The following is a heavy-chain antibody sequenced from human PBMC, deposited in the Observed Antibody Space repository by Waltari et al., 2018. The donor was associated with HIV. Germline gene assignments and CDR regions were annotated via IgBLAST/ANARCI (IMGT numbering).Heavy chain of an antibody. CDR2: IGGSGTTT. CDR1: GFSFSDSY. V-gene: IGHV3-11*01. D-gene: IGHD1-1*01. J-gene: IGHJ5*02. Sequence: QVQLAESGGGLVKPGGSLRLSCAASGFSFSDSYMSWIRQAPGRGLEWVSYIGGSGTTTYYIESVKGRFTISRDNAKESVFLQMTSLRPEDTAIYYCARKTTGWYAHWGRGALVTVSS. CDR3: ARKTTGWYAH.